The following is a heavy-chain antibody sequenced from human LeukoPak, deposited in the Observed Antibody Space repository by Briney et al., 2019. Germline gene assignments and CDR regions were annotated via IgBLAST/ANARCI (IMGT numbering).Heavy chain of an antibody. CDR2: ISSGGTPI. Sequence: PGGSLRLSCAASGFTFSSYEMNWVRQAPGKGLEWLSYISSGGTPIYYADSVKGRFTISRDNAKNSLYLQMNSLRAEDTAVYYCARGYSGYDYWGQGTLVTVSS. V-gene: IGHV3-48*03. CDR3: ARGYSGYDY. CDR1: GFTFSSYE. D-gene: IGHD5-12*01. J-gene: IGHJ4*02.